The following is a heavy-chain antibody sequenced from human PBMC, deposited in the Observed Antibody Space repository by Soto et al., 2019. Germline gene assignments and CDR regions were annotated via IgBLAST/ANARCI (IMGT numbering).Heavy chain of an antibody. J-gene: IGHJ4*02. CDR1: GFTFSSYD. D-gene: IGHD4-17*01. CDR2: INKGGSGT. Sequence: EVQLLQSGGGLVQPGGSLRLSCAASGFTFSSYDMSWVRQAPGKGLEWVSSINKGGSGTYYGDSVRGRFAISRDNSNKLLYLEMYSLRVDDSAVCYCAPHYGAVLDYWGQGTLVTVSS. V-gene: IGHV3-23*03. CDR3: APHYGAVLDY.